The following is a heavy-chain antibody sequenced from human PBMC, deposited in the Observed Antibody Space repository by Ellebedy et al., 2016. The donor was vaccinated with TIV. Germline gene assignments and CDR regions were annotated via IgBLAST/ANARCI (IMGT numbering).Heavy chain of an antibody. CDR2: INHSGST. V-gene: IGHV4-34*01. Sequence: SETLSLTXAVYGGSFSGYYWSWIRQPPGKGLEWIGEINHSGSTNYNPSLKSRVTISVDTSKNQFSLKLSSVTAADTAVYYCARGGYQLLAYNYYGMDVWGQGTTVTVSS. CDR1: GGSFSGYY. D-gene: IGHD2-2*01. J-gene: IGHJ6*02. CDR3: ARGGYQLLAYNYYGMDV.